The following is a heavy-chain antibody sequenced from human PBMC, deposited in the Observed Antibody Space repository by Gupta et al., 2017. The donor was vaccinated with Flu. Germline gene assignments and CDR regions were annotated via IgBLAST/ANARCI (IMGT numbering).Heavy chain of an antibody. J-gene: IGHJ4*02. CDR2: ISGSGGST. CDR3: ANGGGGYYPGGGYFDY. D-gene: IGHD3-22*01. Sequence: EVQLLESGGGLVQPGGSLRLSCAASGFTFSRYAMSWVRQAPGKGLEWVSAISGSGGSTYYADSVKGRFTISRDNSKNTLYLQMNSLRAEDTAVYYCANGGGGYYPGGGYFDYWGQGTLVTVSS. CDR1: GFTFSRYA. V-gene: IGHV3-23*01.